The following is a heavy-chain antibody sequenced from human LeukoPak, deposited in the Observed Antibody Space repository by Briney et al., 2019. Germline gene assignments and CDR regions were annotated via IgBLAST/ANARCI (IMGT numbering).Heavy chain of an antibody. V-gene: IGHV3-23*01. CDR1: GFTFSSYG. J-gene: IGHJ4*02. D-gene: IGHD3-22*01. CDR2: IGVGGTT. Sequence: PGGSLRLSCAASGFTFSSYGMNWVRQAPGKGLEWVSGIGVGGTTYYADSVKGRFTISRDTSKSTLSLQMNSLRAEGTAVYYCAKTQGYYDCWGQGTLVTVSS. CDR3: AKTQGYYDC.